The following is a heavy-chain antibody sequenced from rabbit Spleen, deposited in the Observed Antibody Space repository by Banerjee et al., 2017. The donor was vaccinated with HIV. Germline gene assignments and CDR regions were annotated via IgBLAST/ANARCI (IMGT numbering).Heavy chain of an antibody. CDR2: IYGNNDGET. V-gene: IGHV1S45*01. Sequence: QEQLVESGGGLVQPEGSLTLTCKASGFSFSGSYFMCWVRQAPGKGLEWVACIYGNNDGETYYANWAKGRFTISKASSTTVTLQVASLTAADTATYFCARDSDPGTTSRIEFDLWGPGTLVTVS. CDR3: ARDSDPGTTSRIEFDL. J-gene: IGHJ4*01. D-gene: IGHD7-1*01. CDR1: GFSFSGSYF.